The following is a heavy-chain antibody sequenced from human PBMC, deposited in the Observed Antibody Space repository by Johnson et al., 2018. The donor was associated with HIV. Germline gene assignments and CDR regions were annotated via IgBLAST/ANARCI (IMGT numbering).Heavy chain of an antibody. V-gene: IGHV3-64*07. Sequence: EVQLVESGGGLVQPGGSLRLSCAASGFTFSMYAMHWVRQAPGKGLDYVSAISSNGGSTYYAASVKGRFTISRDNSKNTLYLQMDSLRAEDMAVYYCTIPYYYDSGGYQWGQGTMVTVSS. J-gene: IGHJ3*01. CDR3: TIPYYYDSGGYQ. D-gene: IGHD3-22*01. CDR2: ISSNGGST. CDR1: GFTFSMYA.